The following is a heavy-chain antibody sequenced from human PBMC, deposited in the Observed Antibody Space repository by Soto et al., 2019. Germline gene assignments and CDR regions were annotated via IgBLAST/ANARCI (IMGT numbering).Heavy chain of an antibody. Sequence: SVKVSCKASGGTFSSYAISWVRQAPGQGLEWMGGIIPIFGTANYAQKFQGRVTITADESTSTAYMELSSLRSEDTAVYYCARVVVIKSGWFDPWGQGTLVTVSS. J-gene: IGHJ5*02. CDR1: GGTFSSYA. V-gene: IGHV1-69*13. D-gene: IGHD3-22*01. CDR2: IIPIFGTA. CDR3: ARVVVIKSGWFDP.